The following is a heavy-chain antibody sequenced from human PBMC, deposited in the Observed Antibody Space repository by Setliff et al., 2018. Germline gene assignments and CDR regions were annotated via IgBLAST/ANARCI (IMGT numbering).Heavy chain of an antibody. Sequence: GASVKVSCKASGYTFTSHYMHWVRQAPGLGLEWMGTINPSSGRTSYAQKFQGRVTMTRDTSTSTAYMELSSLRSEDTAVYYCARWATVTTENAFDIWGQGTMVTVSS. CDR2: INPSSGRT. CDR1: GYTFTSHY. J-gene: IGHJ3*02. V-gene: IGHV1-46*01. D-gene: IGHD4-17*01. CDR3: ARWATVTTENAFDI.